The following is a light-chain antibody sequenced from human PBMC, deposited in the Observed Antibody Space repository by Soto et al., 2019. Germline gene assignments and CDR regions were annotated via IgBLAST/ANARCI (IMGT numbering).Light chain of an antibody. Sequence: EIVMTQSPATLSVSPGERATLSCRASQSVSTNLAWYQQKPGQAPRLLLYGASTRATGIPARFSGSGSGTEFTLTISSLQSDDFAVSYCQQYNPWPPLTFGGGTKVEIK. CDR2: GAS. CDR3: QQYNPWPPLT. CDR1: QSVSTN. J-gene: IGKJ4*01. V-gene: IGKV3-15*01.